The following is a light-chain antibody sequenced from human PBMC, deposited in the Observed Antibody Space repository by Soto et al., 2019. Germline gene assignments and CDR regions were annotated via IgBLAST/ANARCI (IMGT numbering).Light chain of an antibody. Sequence: IQLTQSPSSLSASVGDRVTITCRASQGIASYLAWYQQKPGKAPRLLIYAASSLQRGVPSRFRGTGSGTDFTLTISSLQPEDVSTDYCQQLNHYPQAFGQGTKLEI. V-gene: IGKV1-9*01. J-gene: IGKJ2*01. CDR1: QGIASY. CDR3: QQLNHYPQA. CDR2: AAS.